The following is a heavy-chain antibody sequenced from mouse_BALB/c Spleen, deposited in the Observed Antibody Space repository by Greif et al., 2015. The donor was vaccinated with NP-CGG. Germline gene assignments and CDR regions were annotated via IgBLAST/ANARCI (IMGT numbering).Heavy chain of an antibody. CDR1: GYSFTGYF. CDR2: INPYNGDT. V-gene: IGHV1-20*02. J-gene: IGHJ2*01. Sequence: VQLQQSGPELVKPGASVKISCKASGYSFTGYFMNWVMQSHGKSLEWIGRINPYNGDTFYNQKFNGKATLTVDKSSSTDHMELRSVASEDSAVYYCARGTTAPDYWGQGTTLTVSS. D-gene: IGHD1-2*01. CDR3: ARGTTAPDY.